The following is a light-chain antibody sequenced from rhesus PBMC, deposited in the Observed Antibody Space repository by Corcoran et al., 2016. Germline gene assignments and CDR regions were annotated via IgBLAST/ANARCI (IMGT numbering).Light chain of an antibody. CDR2: YAS. V-gene: IGKV1-37*01. Sequence: DIQMTQSPSSLSASVGDTVTITCRASQGISSYLAWYQQKPGKAPKSLIYYASNLESGVPSRFSGSGSWTEFTLTISSLQPEDFASYYCPQYNNAPITFGPGTKLDIK. CDR3: PQYNNAPIT. CDR1: QGISSY. J-gene: IGKJ3*01.